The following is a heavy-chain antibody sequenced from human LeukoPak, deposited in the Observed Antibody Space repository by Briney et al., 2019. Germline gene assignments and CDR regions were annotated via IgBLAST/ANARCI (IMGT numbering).Heavy chain of an antibody. Sequence: GASVKVSCKASGGTFSSYAISWVRQAPGQGLEWMGGIIPIFGTANYAQKFQGRVTITAVESTSTAYMELSSLRSEDTAVYYCARDMEDIVVVPAHAEAFFNWFDPWGQGTLVTVSS. CDR1: GGTFSSYA. D-gene: IGHD2-2*01. CDR2: IIPIFGTA. CDR3: ARDMEDIVVVPAHAEAFFNWFDP. V-gene: IGHV1-69*13. J-gene: IGHJ5*02.